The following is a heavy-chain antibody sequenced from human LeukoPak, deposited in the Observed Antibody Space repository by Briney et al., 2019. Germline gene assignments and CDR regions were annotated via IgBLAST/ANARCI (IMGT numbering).Heavy chain of an antibody. Sequence: ASAKVSCKASGYIFTNHYIHWVRQAPGQGLEWMGIIRPSGGNTGYTQKFQGRVTMTRDVSTSTVYMELRSLRSEDTAVYYRAREPPDSYYFDYWGQGTLVTVSS. CDR2: IRPSGGNT. CDR3: AREPPDSYYFDY. CDR1: GYIFTNHY. V-gene: IGHV1-46*01. J-gene: IGHJ4*02.